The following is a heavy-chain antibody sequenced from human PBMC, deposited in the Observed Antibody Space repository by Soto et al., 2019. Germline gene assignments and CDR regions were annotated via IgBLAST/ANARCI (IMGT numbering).Heavy chain of an antibody. V-gene: IGHV3-48*02. J-gene: IGHJ3*01. CDR3: ARDGCSSASCYPYIRAFDV. Sequence: DEQLVASGGGLGQSGGSLRLSCAASGFTFKTYSMNWVRRAPGKGLEWISYISGPGSTIKSADSVQGRFIVSRDNANGALHLQMNNLRDDDTAVYYCARDGCSSASCYPYIRAFDVWGQGTEVSVSS. D-gene: IGHD2-2*01. CDR1: GFTFKTYS. CDR2: ISGPGSTI.